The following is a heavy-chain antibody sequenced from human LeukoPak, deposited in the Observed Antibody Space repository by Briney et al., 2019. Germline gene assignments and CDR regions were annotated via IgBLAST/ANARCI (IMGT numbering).Heavy chain of an antibody. D-gene: IGHD4-17*01. CDR2: INPNSGGT. J-gene: IGHJ4*02. V-gene: IGHV1-2*02. CDR3: ARDHDYGDYFYDY. Sequence: ASVKVSCKASGYTFTGYYMHWVRQAPGQGLEWMGWINPNSGGTNYAQKFQGRVTMTRDTSISTAYMELSRLRSDDTAVYYCARDHDYGDYFYDYWGQGTLVTVPS. CDR1: GYTFTGYY.